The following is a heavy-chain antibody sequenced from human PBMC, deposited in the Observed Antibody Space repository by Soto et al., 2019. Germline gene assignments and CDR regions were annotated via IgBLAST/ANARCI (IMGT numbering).Heavy chain of an antibody. D-gene: IGHD6-19*01. V-gene: IGHV3-48*01. J-gene: IGHJ4*02. Sequence: GGSLRLSCAAPGFIFSSYSMNWVRQAPGKGLEWVSYISSSSSTIYYADSVKGRFTISRDNAKNTLYLQMNSLRAEDTAVYYCAKKVWGSSGWPLDYWGQGPLVTVSS. CDR1: GFIFSSYS. CDR2: ISSSSSTI. CDR3: AKKVWGSSGWPLDY.